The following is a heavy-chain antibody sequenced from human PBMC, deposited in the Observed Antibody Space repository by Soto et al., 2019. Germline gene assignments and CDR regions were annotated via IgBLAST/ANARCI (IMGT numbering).Heavy chain of an antibody. Sequence: PVKVSCKASGLTFASSAVQWVRQARGQRLEWIGWIVVGSGNTNYAQKFQERVTITRDMSTSTAYMELSSLRSEDTAVYYCAAAGDGYNLYLDYWGQGTLVTVSS. J-gene: IGHJ4*02. D-gene: IGHD5-12*01. CDR3: AAAGDGYNLYLDY. CDR1: GLTFASSA. CDR2: IVVGSGNT. V-gene: IGHV1-58*01.